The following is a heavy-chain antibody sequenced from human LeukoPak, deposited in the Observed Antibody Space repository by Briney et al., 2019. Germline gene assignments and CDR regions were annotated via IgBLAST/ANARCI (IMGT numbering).Heavy chain of an antibody. Sequence: SETLSLTCSVSGGSINTHYWGWIRQSPGKGLEWIGYVYYSGSTNYNPSLKSRVTISLDTSKIQFSLRLSSVTAADTAMYYCAGIRSEYYYYNMDVWGQGTTVIVSS. V-gene: IGHV4-59*11. CDR2: VYYSGST. D-gene: IGHD3-3*01. J-gene: IGHJ6*02. CDR1: GGSINTHY. CDR3: AGIRSEYYYYNMDV.